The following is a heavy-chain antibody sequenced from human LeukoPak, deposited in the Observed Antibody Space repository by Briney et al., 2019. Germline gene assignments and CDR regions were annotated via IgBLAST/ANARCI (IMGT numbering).Heavy chain of an antibody. J-gene: IGHJ3*02. V-gene: IGHV3-23*01. CDR2: ISGGADST. Sequence: GGSLRLSCAASGFTFSCYAMNWVRQAPGKGPEWVSFISGGADSTYYTDSVKGRFTTSRDNSKNTLYLQMNGLRAEDTAVYYCAKDGGILKGAFDIWGQGTMVTVSS. CDR3: AKDGGILKGAFDI. D-gene: IGHD6-13*01. CDR1: GFTFSCYA.